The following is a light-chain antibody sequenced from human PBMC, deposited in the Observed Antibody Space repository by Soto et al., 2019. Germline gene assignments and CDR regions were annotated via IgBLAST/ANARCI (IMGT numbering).Light chain of an antibody. CDR1: QSVSSR. CDR3: QQFGTSRLT. V-gene: IGKV3-20*01. CDR2: GAS. J-gene: IGKJ4*01. Sequence: EIVLTQSPGTLSLSPVEIATLSCMASQSVSSRLAWYQQRPGQAPRLLISGASSRATGIPDRFSGSGSGTDFTLTISRLEPEDFAMYYCQQFGTSRLTFGGGTKVDIK.